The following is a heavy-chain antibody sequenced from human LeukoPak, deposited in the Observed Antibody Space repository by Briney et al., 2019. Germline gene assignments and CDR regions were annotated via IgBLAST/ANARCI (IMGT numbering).Heavy chain of an antibody. CDR2: IFYRGSI. CDR3: ARGVVLGQDDAFDI. CDR1: GGSISNYY. V-gene: IGHV4-59*12. D-gene: IGHD3/OR15-3a*01. Sequence: SETLSLTCTVSGGSISNYYWSWIRQPPGKGLECIGYIFYRGSIGYSPSLQSRVTISVDTSKNHLSLRLTSVTAADTAVYFCARGVVLGQDDAFDIWGRETMVTVSS. J-gene: IGHJ3*02.